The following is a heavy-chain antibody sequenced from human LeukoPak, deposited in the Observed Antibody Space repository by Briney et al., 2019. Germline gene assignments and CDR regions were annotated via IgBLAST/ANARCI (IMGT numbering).Heavy chain of an antibody. J-gene: IGHJ4*02. Sequence: KPSETLSPTCTVSGGSISSSSYYWGWIRQPPGKGLEWIGSIYYSGSTYYNPSLKSRVTISVDTSKNQFSLKLSSVTAADTAVYYCAIYDFWSDGTYYFDYWGQGTLVTVSS. V-gene: IGHV4-39*01. D-gene: IGHD3-3*01. CDR1: GGSISSSSYY. CDR2: IYYSGST. CDR3: AIYDFWSDGTYYFDY.